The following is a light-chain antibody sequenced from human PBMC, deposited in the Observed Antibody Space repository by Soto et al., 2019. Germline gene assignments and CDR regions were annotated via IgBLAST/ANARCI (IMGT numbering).Light chain of an antibody. CDR1: QSVSSY. Sequence: EIVLTQSPATLSLSPGERATLSCRASQSVSSYLAWYQQKPGQAPRLLFYDASNRATGIPARFSGSGSGTDITLTISSLEPEDFAVYYCQHRSNCLTFGGGTKVEIK. CDR2: DAS. CDR3: QHRSNCLT. V-gene: IGKV3-11*01. J-gene: IGKJ4*01.